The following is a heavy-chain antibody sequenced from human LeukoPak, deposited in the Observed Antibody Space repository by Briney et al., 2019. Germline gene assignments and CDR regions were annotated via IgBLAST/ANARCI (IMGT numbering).Heavy chain of an antibody. CDR2: IGPTSDIV. CDR1: GFTFSAYS. J-gene: IGHJ4*02. V-gene: IGHV3-48*02. Sequence: GGSLRLSCAASGFTFSAYSMSWVRQAPGKGLEWVSFIGPTSDIVFYADSVKGRFTISRDNAKNSLYLQVNSLREEDTAVYYCARVRSGWYDDYWGQGTLVTVSS. CDR3: ARVRSGWYDDY. D-gene: IGHD6-19*01.